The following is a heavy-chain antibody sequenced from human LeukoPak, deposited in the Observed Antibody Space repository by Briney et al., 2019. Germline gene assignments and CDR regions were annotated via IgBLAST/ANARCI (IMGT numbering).Heavy chain of an antibody. CDR3: ARVAVLSPYYFDY. J-gene: IGHJ4*02. V-gene: IGHV4-31*03. CDR1: GGSISSGGYY. Sequence: SETLSLTCTVSGGSISSGGYYWSWIRQHPGKGLEWIGYIYYSGNTYSNPSLKSRVTISVDTSKNQFSLKLSSVTAADTAVYYCARVAVLSPYYFDYWGQGTLVTVSS. CDR2: IYYSGNT. D-gene: IGHD2-15*01.